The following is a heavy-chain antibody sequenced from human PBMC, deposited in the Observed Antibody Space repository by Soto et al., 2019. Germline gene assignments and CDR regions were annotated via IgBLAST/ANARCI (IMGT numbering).Heavy chain of an antibody. V-gene: IGHV4-31*03. CDR2: IYYSGST. CDR3: ARGGSSSPYFDD. CDR1: GGSISSGGYY. D-gene: IGHD6-13*01. Sequence: QVQLQESGPGLVKPSQTLSLTRTVSGGSISSGGYYWSWIRQHPGKGLEWIGYIYYSGSTYYNPSLKSRVTISVDTSKKQFSLKLSSVTAADTAVYYCARGGSSSPYFDDWGQGTLVTVSS. J-gene: IGHJ4*02.